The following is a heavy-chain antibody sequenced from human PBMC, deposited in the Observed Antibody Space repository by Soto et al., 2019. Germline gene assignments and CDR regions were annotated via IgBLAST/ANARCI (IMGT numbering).Heavy chain of an antibody. Sequence: QVQLVQSGAEVKKPGSSVKVSCKASGGTFSSYTISWVRQAPGQGLEWMGRIIPILGIANYAQKFQGRVRNTADKSASTAYMEVSSLRSEDTAVYYCARGVVVADGAFAYWGQGTLVTVAS. CDR2: IIPILGIA. CDR1: GGTFSSYT. D-gene: IGHD2-15*01. CDR3: ARGVVVADGAFAY. V-gene: IGHV1-69*02. J-gene: IGHJ4*02.